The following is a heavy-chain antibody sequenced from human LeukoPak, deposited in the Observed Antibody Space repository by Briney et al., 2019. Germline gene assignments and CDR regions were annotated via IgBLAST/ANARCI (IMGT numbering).Heavy chain of an antibody. CDR1: GFTFSSYA. V-gene: IGHV3-23*01. CDR2: ISGSGGST. J-gene: IGHJ3*02. Sequence: PGGSLRLSCAASGFTFSSYAMRWVRQAPGKGLEWVSAISGSGGSTYYAGSVKGRFTISRDNSKNTLYLQMNSMRAEDTAVYYCARAFPHYEEYAFDIWGQGTMVNVSS. D-gene: IGHD3-3*01. CDR3: ARAFPHYEEYAFDI.